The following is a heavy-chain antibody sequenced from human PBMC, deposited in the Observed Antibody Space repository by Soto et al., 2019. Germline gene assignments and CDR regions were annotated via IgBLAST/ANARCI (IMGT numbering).Heavy chain of an antibody. CDR2: ISAYNGNT. J-gene: IGHJ6*03. Sequence: GASVKVSCKASGYTFTSYGISWVRQAPGQGLEWMGWISAYNGNTNYAQKLQGRVTMTTDTSTSTAYMELRSLRSDDTAVYYCVRDAIRILRFLEWLRYYYMDVWGKGTTVTVSS. CDR3: VRDAIRILRFLEWLRYYYMDV. CDR1: GYTFTSYG. D-gene: IGHD3-3*01. V-gene: IGHV1-18*01.